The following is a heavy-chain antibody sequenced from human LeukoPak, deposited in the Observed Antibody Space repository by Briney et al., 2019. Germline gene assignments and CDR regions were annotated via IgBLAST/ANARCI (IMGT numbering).Heavy chain of an antibody. V-gene: IGHV4-59*01. Sequence: SETLSLTCTVSGGSISSYYWSWLRQPPGKGLEWIGYIYYSGSTNYNPSLKSRVTISVDTSKNQFSLKLSSVTAADTAVYYCARLNPRTGDAFDIWGQGTMVTVSS. CDR2: IYYSGST. D-gene: IGHD3-10*01. J-gene: IGHJ3*02. CDR1: GGSISSYY. CDR3: ARLNPRTGDAFDI.